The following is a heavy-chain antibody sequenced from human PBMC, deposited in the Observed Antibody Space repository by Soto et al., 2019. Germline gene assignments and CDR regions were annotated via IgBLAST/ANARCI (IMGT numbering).Heavy chain of an antibody. Sequence: EVQLVESGGGLVKPGGSLRISCTASGFNFGNYGMNWVRQAPGRGLEWVSSISSSSTYISYADSVKGRFTISRDNAENSVYLQMNSLRADDTAVYYCARSDCTSTSCYVVWFDPWGQGTLVTVSS. J-gene: IGHJ5*02. CDR1: GFNFGNYG. CDR2: ISSSSTYI. D-gene: IGHD2-2*01. CDR3: ARSDCTSTSCYVVWFDP. V-gene: IGHV3-21*01.